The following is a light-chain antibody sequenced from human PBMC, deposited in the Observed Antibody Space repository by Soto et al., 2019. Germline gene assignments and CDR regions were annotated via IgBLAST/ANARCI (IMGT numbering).Light chain of an antibody. Sequence: EIVLTQSPATLSLFPGERAILSCRASQSVSSYLAWYQQKPGQAPRLLIYDASNRATGIPARFSGSGSGTDFTLTISSLEPEDFAVYYCQQRSNWLITFGPGTKVDIK. CDR1: QSVSSY. V-gene: IGKV3-11*01. CDR3: QQRSNWLIT. J-gene: IGKJ3*01. CDR2: DAS.